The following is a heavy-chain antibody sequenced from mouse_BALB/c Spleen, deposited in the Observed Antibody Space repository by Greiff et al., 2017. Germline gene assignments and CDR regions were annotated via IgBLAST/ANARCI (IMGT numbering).Heavy chain of an antibody. Sequence: LQQPGSELVRPGASVKLSCKASGYTFTSYWMHWVKQRHGQGLEWIGNIYPGSGSTNYDEKFKSKGTLTVDTSSSTAYMHLSSLTSEDCAVYYCTSNWDYWGQGTTLTVSS. CDR1: GYTFTSYW. D-gene: IGHD4-1*01. J-gene: IGHJ2*01. V-gene: IGHV1S22*01. CDR2: IYPGSGST. CDR3: TSNWDY.